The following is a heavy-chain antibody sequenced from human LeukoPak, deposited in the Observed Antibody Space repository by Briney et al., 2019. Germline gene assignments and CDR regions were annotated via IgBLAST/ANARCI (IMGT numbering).Heavy chain of an antibody. D-gene: IGHD3-22*01. J-gene: IGHJ4*02. CDR2: ISGSGGST. V-gene: IGHV3-23*01. CDR1: GFTFSSYA. Sequence: PGGSLRLSCAASGFTFSSYAMSWVRQAPGKGLEWVSAISGSGGSTYYADSMKGRFTISRDKSKDTLYLQMNSLRAEDTAVYYCAKAAIVSYYDSSGYYHYWGQGTLVTVSS. CDR3: AKAAIVSYYDSSGYYHY.